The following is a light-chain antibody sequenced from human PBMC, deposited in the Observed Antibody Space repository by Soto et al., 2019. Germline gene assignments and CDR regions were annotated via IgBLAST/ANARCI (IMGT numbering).Light chain of an antibody. CDR3: SSYSISTAYL. V-gene: IGLV2-14*01. Sequence: QDALTQPASVSGSPGQSITISCTGTSSDVGGYDYVSWYQLHPGKAPKLMVFEVSNRPSGVSYRFSGSKSGNTASLTISGLQAEDEADYFCSSYSISTAYLFGTGTKLTVL. CDR1: SSDVGGYDY. J-gene: IGLJ1*01. CDR2: EVS.